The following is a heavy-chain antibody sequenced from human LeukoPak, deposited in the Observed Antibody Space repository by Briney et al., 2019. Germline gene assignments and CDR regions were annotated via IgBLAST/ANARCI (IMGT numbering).Heavy chain of an antibody. Sequence: GSLRLPFAASGFHLNSYAMSRVRQAPGKGPEGVSAISGSGGSTYYADSVKGRFTISRDNSKNTLYLQMNSLRAEDTAVYYCAKGREDIIVVVAQGYWGQGTLVTVSS. CDR2: ISGSGGST. CDR1: GFHLNSYA. CDR3: AKGREDIIVVVAQGY. J-gene: IGHJ4*02. D-gene: IGHD2-15*01. V-gene: IGHV3-23*01.